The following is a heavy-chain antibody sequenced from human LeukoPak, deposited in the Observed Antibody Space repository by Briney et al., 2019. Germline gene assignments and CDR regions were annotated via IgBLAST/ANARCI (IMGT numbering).Heavy chain of an antibody. CDR1: GGTFSSYA. CDR3: ASWDSSGYYFRY. V-gene: IGHV1-69*05. J-gene: IGHJ4*02. D-gene: IGHD3-22*01. CDR2: IIPIFGTA. Sequence: SARVSCKASGGTFSSYAISWVRQAPGQGLEWMGRIIPIFGTANYAQKFQGRVTITTDESTSTAYMELSSLRSEDTAVYYCASWDSSGYYFRYWGQGTLVTVSS.